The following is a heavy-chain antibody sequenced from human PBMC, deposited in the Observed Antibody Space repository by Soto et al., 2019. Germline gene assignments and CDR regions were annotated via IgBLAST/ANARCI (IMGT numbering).Heavy chain of an antibody. J-gene: IGHJ6*02. Sequence: SETLSLTCTVSGGSISSGDYYRSWIRQPPGKGLEWIGYIYYSGSTYYNPSLKSRVTISVDTSKNQFSLKLSSVTAADTAVYYCARAWLQLYYYGMDVWGQGTTVTVSS. CDR2: IYYSGST. CDR3: ARAWLQLYYYGMDV. CDR1: GGSISSGDYY. V-gene: IGHV4-30-4*01. D-gene: IGHD5-12*01.